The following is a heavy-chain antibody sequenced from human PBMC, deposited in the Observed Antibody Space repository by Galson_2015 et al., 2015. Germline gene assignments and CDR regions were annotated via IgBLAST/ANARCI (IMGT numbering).Heavy chain of an antibody. CDR1: GFTFSRLA. D-gene: IGHD2-21*01. V-gene: IGHV3-23*01. CDR2: VRGSGVDWTSSISGRGGAT. Sequence: SLRLSCAASGFTFSRLAMSWVRQAAGKGLEWVSSVRGSGVDWTSSISGRGGATYYADSVKARFTISRDNSKNTLYLQVSSLRADDTAVYYCWQGGCGTRFDSWGQGTLVTVSS. CDR3: WQGGCGTRFDS. J-gene: IGHJ4*02.